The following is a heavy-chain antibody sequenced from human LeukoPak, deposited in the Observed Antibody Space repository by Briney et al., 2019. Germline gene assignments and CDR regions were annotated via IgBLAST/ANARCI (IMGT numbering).Heavy chain of an antibody. CDR3: ASTTVYSNGWYGKGDRFDP. J-gene: IGHJ5*02. Sequence: SETLSLTCTVSGGSIRSSSYYWGWIRQPPGKGLEWIGSIYYSGSTYYNPSLKSRVTISVDTSKNQFSLKLSSVTAADTAVYYCASTTVYSNGWYGKGDRFDPWGQGTLVTVSS. CDR1: GGSIRSSSYY. V-gene: IGHV4-39*07. D-gene: IGHD6-19*01. CDR2: IYYSGST.